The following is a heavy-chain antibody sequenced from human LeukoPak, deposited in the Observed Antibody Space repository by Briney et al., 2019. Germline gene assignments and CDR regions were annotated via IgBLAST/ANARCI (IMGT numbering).Heavy chain of an antibody. CDR1: GFTFSSYG. V-gene: IGHV3-30*02. CDR2: IRYDGSNK. J-gene: IGHJ4*02. Sequence: GGSLRLSCAASGFTFSSYGMHWVRQAPGKGLEWVAFIRYDGSNKYYADSVKGRFTISRDNSKNTLYLQMNSLRAEDTAVYYCARHLSGVTGYSYGRGIDYWGQGTLVTVSS. CDR3: ARHLSGVTGYSYGRGIDY. D-gene: IGHD5-18*01.